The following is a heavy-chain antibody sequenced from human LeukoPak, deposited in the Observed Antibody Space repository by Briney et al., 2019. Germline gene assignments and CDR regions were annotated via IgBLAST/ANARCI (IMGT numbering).Heavy chain of an antibody. CDR2: SYYRGSS. V-gene: IGHV4-39*01. J-gene: IGHJ2*01. Sequence: PSETLSLLCTVSSRSISSSSYYCRWIRKPPGKGLEWFGCSYYRGSSYYNPSLKIRVTISVDTSKNQFSLKLSSVTAADTAVYFCARLVTINTVTTARYWYFDLWGRGTLVTVSS. CDR3: ARLVTINTVTTARYWYFDL. D-gene: IGHD4-17*01. CDR1: SRSISSSSYY.